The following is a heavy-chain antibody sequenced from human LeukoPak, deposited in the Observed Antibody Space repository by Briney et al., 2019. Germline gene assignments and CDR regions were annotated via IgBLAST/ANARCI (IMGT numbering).Heavy chain of an antibody. Sequence: ASVKVSCKASGYTFTNYGISWVRQAPGQGLEWMGWISAYNGNTNYAQKLQGRVTMTTDTSTSTAYMELRSLRSDDTAVYYCARYYSSGWYDGLYYFDYWGQGTLVTVSS. CDR3: ARYYSSGWYDGLYYFDY. D-gene: IGHD6-19*01. CDR1: GYTFTNYG. V-gene: IGHV1-18*01. J-gene: IGHJ4*02. CDR2: ISAYNGNT.